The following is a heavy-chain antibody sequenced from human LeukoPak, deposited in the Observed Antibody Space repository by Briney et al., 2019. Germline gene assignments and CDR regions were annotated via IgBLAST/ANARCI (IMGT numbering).Heavy chain of an antibody. V-gene: IGHV3-7*01. Sequence: GGSLGLSCAASGFTFSSYSMNWVRQAPGKGLEWVANIKQDGSEKYYVDSVKGRFTISRDNAKNSLYLQMNSLRAEDTAVYYCASEDWVYWGQGTLVTVSS. J-gene: IGHJ4*02. CDR1: GFTFSSYS. CDR2: IKQDGSEK. D-gene: IGHD3/OR15-3a*01. CDR3: ASEDWVY.